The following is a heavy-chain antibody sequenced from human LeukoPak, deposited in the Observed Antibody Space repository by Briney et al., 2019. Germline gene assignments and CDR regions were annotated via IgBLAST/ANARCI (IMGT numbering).Heavy chain of an antibody. CDR2: FYYSGST. CDR3: ARDRGSYRFDY. D-gene: IGHD1-26*01. V-gene: IGHV4-59*12. Sequence: SETLSLTCTVSGDSLNTYYWSWIRQPPGKGLEWIGYFYYSGSTNYNPSLKSRVTISVDTSKNQFSLRLSSVTAADTAVYYCARDRGSYRFDYWGQGTLVTVSS. J-gene: IGHJ4*02. CDR1: GDSLNTYY.